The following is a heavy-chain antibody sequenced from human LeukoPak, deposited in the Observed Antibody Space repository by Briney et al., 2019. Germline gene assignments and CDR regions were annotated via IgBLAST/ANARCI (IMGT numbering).Heavy chain of an antibody. V-gene: IGHV1-2*02. J-gene: IGHJ4*02. CDR3: ATLRYSAFDQFDY. D-gene: IGHD5-12*01. Sequence: GASVKVCCKASGYTFTSYGISWVRQAPGQGLEWMGWINPNSGGTDYAQKFQGRVTLTRDMSISTAYMELSRLRSDDTAVYYCATLRYSAFDQFDYWGQGTLVTVSS. CDR1: GYTFTSYG. CDR2: INPNSGGT.